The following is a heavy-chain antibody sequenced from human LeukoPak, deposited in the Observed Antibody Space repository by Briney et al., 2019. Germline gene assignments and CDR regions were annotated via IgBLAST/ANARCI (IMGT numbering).Heavy chain of an antibody. CDR2: INPSSGGT. Sequence: ASVKVSCKASGYTFTGYYMHWVRQAPGQGLEWMGRINPSSGGTNYAQKFQGRVTMTRDTSISTAYMELSRLRSDDTAVYYCARAEVSGWLYYFDYWGQGTLVTVSS. CDR3: ARAEVSGWLYYFDY. V-gene: IGHV1-2*06. J-gene: IGHJ4*02. CDR1: GYTFTGYY. D-gene: IGHD6-19*01.